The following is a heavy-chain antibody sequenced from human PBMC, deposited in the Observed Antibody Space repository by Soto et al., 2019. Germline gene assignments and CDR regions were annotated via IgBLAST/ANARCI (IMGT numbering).Heavy chain of an antibody. J-gene: IGHJ4*02. CDR2: IFHDGTA. CDR1: GVSLTSGNW. CDR3: ARLVYDTRLNYMYFDF. D-gene: IGHD3-10*01. V-gene: IGHV4-4*01. Sequence: ETLSLTCAVSGVSLTSGNWWTWVRQSPQRGLEYIGEIFHDGTANYYPSFERRVAMSVDTSRNQFSLKLTSVTAADTAVYFCARLVYDTRLNYMYFDFWGPGTLVTVSS.